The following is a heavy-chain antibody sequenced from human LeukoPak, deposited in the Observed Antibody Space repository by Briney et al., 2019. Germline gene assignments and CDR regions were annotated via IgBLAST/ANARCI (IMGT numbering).Heavy chain of an antibody. J-gene: IGHJ6*02. CDR2: IYYSGST. V-gene: IGHV4-61*01. Sequence: SETLSLTCTVSGGSVSSGSYYWSWIRQPPGKGPEWIGYIYYSGSTNYNPSLKSRVTISVDTSKNQFSLKLSSVTAADTAVYYCARASEDIVVVPAGLHYYYGMDVWGQGTTVTVSS. CDR1: GGSVSSGSYY. CDR3: ARASEDIVVVPAGLHYYYGMDV. D-gene: IGHD2-2*01.